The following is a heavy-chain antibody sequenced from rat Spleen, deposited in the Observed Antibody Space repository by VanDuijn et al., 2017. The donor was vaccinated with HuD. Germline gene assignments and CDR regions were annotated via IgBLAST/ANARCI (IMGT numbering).Heavy chain of an antibody. Sequence: EVKLVESGGGLVQPGRSLKLSCAASGFTFDDYGMAWVRQAPKNGLEWVASISWGGSTTYYPDIVKGRFTISRDNAKNALYLQVNNLRSEDTAIYYCARQGYGGYEDWFAYWGQGTLVTVSS. V-gene: IGHV5-36*01. J-gene: IGHJ3*01. CDR2: ISWGGSTT. CDR1: GFTFDDYG. D-gene: IGHD1-11*01. CDR3: ARQGYGGYEDWFAY.